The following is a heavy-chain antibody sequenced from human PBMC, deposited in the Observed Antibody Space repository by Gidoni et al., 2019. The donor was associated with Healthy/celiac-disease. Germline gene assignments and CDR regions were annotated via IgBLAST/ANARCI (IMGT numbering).Heavy chain of an antibody. CDR2: IYSGGST. J-gene: IGHJ3*02. CDR1: GFTVSSHY. CDR3: ARTTMAGAFDI. Sequence: EVQLVETGGGLIQPGGSLRLSCAASGFTVSSHYMSGVRQAPGKGLEWVSVIYSGGSTYYADSVKGRFTISRDNSKNTLYLQMNSLRAEDTAVYYCARTTMAGAFDIWGQGTMVTVSS. V-gene: IGHV3-53*02. D-gene: IGHD3-10*01.